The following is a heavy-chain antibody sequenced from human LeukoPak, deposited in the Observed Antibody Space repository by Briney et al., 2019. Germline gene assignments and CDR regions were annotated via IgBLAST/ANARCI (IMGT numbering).Heavy chain of an antibody. D-gene: IGHD4-11*01. Sequence: ASVKVSCKASGGTFSSYAISWVRQAPGQGLEWMGGIIPIFGTANYAQKFQGRVTITTDESTSTAYMELSSLRSEDTAVYYCASLSKGSTVTSHYWGQGTLVTVSS. CDR1: GGTFSSYA. CDR3: ASLSKGSTVTSHY. CDR2: IIPIFGTA. J-gene: IGHJ4*02. V-gene: IGHV1-69*05.